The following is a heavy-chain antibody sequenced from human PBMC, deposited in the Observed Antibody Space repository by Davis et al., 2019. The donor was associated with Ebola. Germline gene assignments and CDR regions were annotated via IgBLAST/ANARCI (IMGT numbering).Heavy chain of an antibody. J-gene: IGHJ6*02. Sequence: ASVKVSCKASGYTFINYDINWVRQATGQGLEWMGWMNPDTGKTGYAQKFQGRVTMTGDTSIGTVYMELSSLRSEDTAVYYCVRGGIAVVGTFYPHYFNGMDVWGQGTTVTVSS. CDR3: VRGGIAVVGTFYPHYFNGMDV. D-gene: IGHD6-19*01. CDR2: MNPDTGKT. CDR1: GYTFINYD. V-gene: IGHV1-8*01.